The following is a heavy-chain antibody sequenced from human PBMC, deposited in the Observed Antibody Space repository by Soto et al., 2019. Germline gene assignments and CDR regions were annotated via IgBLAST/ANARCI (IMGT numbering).Heavy chain of an antibody. D-gene: IGHD2-15*01. CDR2: FSWNSGSI. CDR1: GFTYADYA. J-gene: IGHJ6*02. CDR3: AKYIGGCSGGSCYSAYYYYYGMDV. V-gene: IGHV3-9*01. Sequence: GGSLRLSCAASGFTYADYAMHWVRQAPGKGLEWVSGFSWNSGSIVYADSVKGRFTISRDNAKNSLYLQMNSLRAEDTALYYCAKYIGGCSGGSCYSAYYYYYGMDVGGQGTTVTVSS.